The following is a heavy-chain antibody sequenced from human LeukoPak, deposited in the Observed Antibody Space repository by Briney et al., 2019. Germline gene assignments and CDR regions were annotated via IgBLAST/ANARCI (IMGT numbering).Heavy chain of an antibody. V-gene: IGHV4-39*01. Sequence: SETLSLTCTVSGGSISSNSHYWGWIRQPPGKGLEWIGSIYYSGGTYYNPSLKSRVTISVDTSKNQLSLKLSSVTAADTAVYSCARYYLIAARPVKNSGHGTLVTVSS. J-gene: IGHJ4*01. CDR2: IYYSGGT. D-gene: IGHD6-6*01. CDR1: GGSISSNSHY. CDR3: ARYYLIAARPVKN.